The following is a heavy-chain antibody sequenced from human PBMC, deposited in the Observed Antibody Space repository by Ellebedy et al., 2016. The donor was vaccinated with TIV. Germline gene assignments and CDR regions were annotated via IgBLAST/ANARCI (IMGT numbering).Heavy chain of an antibody. J-gene: IGHJ4*02. V-gene: IGHV4-34*01. CDR1: GGPFSAYH. Sequence: SETLSLXCAVYGGPFSAYHWSWIRQPPGKGLEWIGELKPGGSTNYNPSLKSRVTISLGTSINQISLRLSSVTAADTAVYYCAGHPVDFDYWGQGTLVTVSS. CDR3: AGHPVDFDY. CDR2: LKPGGST.